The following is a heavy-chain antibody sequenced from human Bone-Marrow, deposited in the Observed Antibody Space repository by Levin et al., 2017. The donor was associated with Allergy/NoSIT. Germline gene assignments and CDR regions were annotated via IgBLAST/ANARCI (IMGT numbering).Heavy chain of an antibody. J-gene: IGHJ4*02. D-gene: IGHD3-9*01. V-gene: IGHV3-21*01. CDR3: ARAAALTSPLTY. CDR1: GFTFSTYY. CDR2: ISDRNSDI. Sequence: GESLKISCAAPGFTFSTYYMNWVRQAPGKGLEWVSSISDRNSDIQYADSMKGRCTISRDNTKNSLYLQMNSLRAEDTAVYYCARAAALTSPLTYWGQGTLVTVSS.